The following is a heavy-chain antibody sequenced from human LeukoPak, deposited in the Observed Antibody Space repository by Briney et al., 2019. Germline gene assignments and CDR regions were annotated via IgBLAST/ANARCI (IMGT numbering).Heavy chain of an antibody. CDR3: AGLVGRYSSGLYYYYFDY. D-gene: IGHD3-22*01. CDR2: MYLSGTT. Sequence: PSEALSLTCTVSGDSINSLDLWSWVRQPPGKGLEWIGEMYLSGTTHSNPSVKSRVTISIDKSKNQFFLNLSSVTAADTAVYYCAGLVGRYSSGLYYYYFDYWGQGTLVTVSS. CDR1: GDSINSLDL. V-gene: IGHV4-4*02. J-gene: IGHJ4*02.